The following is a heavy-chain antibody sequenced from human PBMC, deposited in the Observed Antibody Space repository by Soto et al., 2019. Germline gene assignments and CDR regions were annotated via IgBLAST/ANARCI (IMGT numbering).Heavy chain of an antibody. CDR2: INHSGST. CDR3: ARGGRGNLSITMVRGVKSEHPMDV. J-gene: IGHJ6*03. V-gene: IGHV4-34*01. D-gene: IGHD3-10*01. CDR1: GGSFSGYY. Sequence: PSETLSLTCAVYGGSFSGYYWSWIRQPPGKGLEWIGEINHSGSTNYNPSLKSRVTISVDTSKNQFSLKLSSVTAADTAVYYCARGGRGNLSITMVRGVKSEHPMDVWGKGTTVTVSS.